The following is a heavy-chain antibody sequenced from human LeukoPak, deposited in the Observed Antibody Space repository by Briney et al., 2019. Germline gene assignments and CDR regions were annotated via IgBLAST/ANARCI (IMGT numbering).Heavy chain of an antibody. Sequence: GGSPRLSCAASGFTVSNTYLSWVRQAPGKGLEWVSVIYSDGRTYYADSVRGRFTISRDNSKNTLYLQMNSLRAEDTALYYCTRDPSDLIIVGDYWGQGTLVTVSS. CDR2: IYSDGRT. J-gene: IGHJ4*02. CDR1: GFTVSNTY. V-gene: IGHV3-53*01. CDR3: TRDPSDLIIVGDY. D-gene: IGHD3-9*01.